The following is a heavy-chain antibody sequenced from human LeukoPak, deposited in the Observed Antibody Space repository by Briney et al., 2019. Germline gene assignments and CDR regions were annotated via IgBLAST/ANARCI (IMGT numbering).Heavy chain of an antibody. V-gene: IGHV1-3*01. J-gene: IGHJ4*02. CDR3: AREKLYCGGDCYLDY. CDR1: GYTFTSYA. D-gene: IGHD2-21*02. CDR2: INAGNGNT. Sequence: ASVKVSCKASGYTFTSYAMHWVRQAPGQRLEWMGWINAGNGNTKYSQKFQGRVTITRDTSASTAYMELSSQRSEDTAVYYCAREKLYCGGDCYLDYWGQGTLVTVSS.